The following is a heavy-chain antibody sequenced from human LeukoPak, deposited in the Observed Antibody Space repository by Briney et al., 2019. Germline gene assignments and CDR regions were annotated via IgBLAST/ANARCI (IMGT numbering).Heavy chain of an antibody. CDR2: IIPIFGTA. Sequence: SVKVSCKASGGTFSSYAISWVRQAPGQGLEWMGGIIPIFGTANYAQKFQGRVTITADKSTSTAYMELRSLRSDDTAVYYCARGVTHYYYYMDVWGKGTTVTISS. CDR1: GGTFSSYA. V-gene: IGHV1-69*06. J-gene: IGHJ6*03. CDR3: ARGVTHYYYYMDV. D-gene: IGHD2-21*02.